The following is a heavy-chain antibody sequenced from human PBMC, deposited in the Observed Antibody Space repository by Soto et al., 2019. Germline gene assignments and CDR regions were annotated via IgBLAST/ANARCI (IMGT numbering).Heavy chain of an antibody. V-gene: IGHV3-53*01. J-gene: IGHJ3*01. CDR3: AASVTAPGGFDV. D-gene: IGHD2-21*02. CDR1: GFTVTAKY. Sequence: GGSLRLSCAVSGFTVTAKYMIWVRQAPGKDLEWVSATSTAGITSYADSVRGRLSIFRDKTKNTLSLQMDTLKVDDTAVYYCAASVTAPGGFDVWGQGTTVTVSS. CDR2: TSTAGIT.